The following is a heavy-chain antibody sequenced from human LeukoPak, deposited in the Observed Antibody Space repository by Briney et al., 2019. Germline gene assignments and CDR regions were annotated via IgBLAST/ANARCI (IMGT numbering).Heavy chain of an antibody. J-gene: IGHJ5*02. CDR1: GGSFSGYY. CDR3: ARGPGYGDYGWFDP. Sequence: PSETLSLTCAVYGGSFSGYYWIWIRQPPGKGLEWIGEINHSGSTNYNPSLKSRVTISVDTSKNQFSLKLSSVTAADTAVYYCARGPGYGDYGWFDPWGQGTLVTVSS. D-gene: IGHD4-17*01. V-gene: IGHV4-34*01. CDR2: INHSGST.